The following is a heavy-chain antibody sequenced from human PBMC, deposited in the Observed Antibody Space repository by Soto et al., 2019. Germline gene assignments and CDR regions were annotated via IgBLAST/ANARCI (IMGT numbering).Heavy chain of an antibody. Sequence: QVQLVQSGAEVKKPGASVKVSCKASGYTFTSYGISWVRQAPGQGLEWMGWISAYNGNTNYAQKLQGRATMTTDTSTSTAYRELRSLRSDDTAVYYCARQWKYGDYVTYYYGMDVWGQGTTVTVSS. J-gene: IGHJ6*02. V-gene: IGHV1-18*04. CDR2: ISAYNGNT. D-gene: IGHD4-17*01. CDR3: ARQWKYGDYVTYYYGMDV. CDR1: GYTFTSYG.